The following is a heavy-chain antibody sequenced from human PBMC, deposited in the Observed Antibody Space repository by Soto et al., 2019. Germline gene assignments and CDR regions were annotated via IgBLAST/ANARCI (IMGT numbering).Heavy chain of an antibody. CDR1: GYTLTDLS. CDR3: ATVNYDFWSGYPTHPKSYYFDY. Sequence: ASVRVSGKVSGYTLTDLSMHWVRQAPGKGLEWMGGFDPEDGETIYAQTFQGRVTMTEDTSTDTAYMELSSLRSEATAVYYCATVNYDFWSGYPTHPKSYYFDYWGQGTLVTVSS. V-gene: IGHV1-24*01. J-gene: IGHJ4*02. CDR2: FDPEDGET. D-gene: IGHD3-3*01.